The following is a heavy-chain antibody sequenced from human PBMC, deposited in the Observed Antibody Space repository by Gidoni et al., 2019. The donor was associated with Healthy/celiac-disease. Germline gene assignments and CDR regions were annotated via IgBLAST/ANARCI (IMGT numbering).Heavy chain of an antibody. CDR1: GFTSSRYA. Sequence: EVQLVESGGGLVQPGGSLRLPCAAPGFTSSRYAMSWVRQAPGKGLECVSAISGSGGSTYYADSVKGRFTISRDNSKNTLYLQMNSLRAEDTAVYYCAKLWVRGSYWRGFDYWGQGTLVTVSS. J-gene: IGHJ4*02. CDR3: AKLWVRGSYWRGFDY. CDR2: ISGSGGST. D-gene: IGHD1-26*01. V-gene: IGHV3-23*04.